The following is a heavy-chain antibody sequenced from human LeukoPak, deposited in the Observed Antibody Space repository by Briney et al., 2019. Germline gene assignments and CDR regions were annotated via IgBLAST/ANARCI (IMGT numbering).Heavy chain of an antibody. CDR2: ISGSGGST. J-gene: IGHJ4*02. V-gene: IGHV3-23*01. CDR3: AKTSSECGDHDFDY. CDR1: GFTFSSYA. D-gene: IGHD4-17*01. Sequence: GGFLRLSCAASGFTFSSYAMSWVRQAPGKGLEWVSAISGSGGSTYYADSVKGRFTISRDNSKNTLYLQMNSLRAEDTAVYYCAKTSSECGDHDFDYWGQGTLVTVSS.